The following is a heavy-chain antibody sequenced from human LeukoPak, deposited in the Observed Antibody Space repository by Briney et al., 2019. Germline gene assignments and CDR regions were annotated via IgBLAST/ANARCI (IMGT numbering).Heavy chain of an antibody. Sequence: GASVKVSCKASGYTFTGYYMHWVRQAPGQGLEWMGWINPNSGGTNYAQKFQGRVTMTRDTSISTAYMELSRLRSDDTAVYYCASNVAAAGNPDAFDIWGQGTMVTVSS. CDR3: ASNVAAAGNPDAFDI. V-gene: IGHV1-2*02. D-gene: IGHD6-13*01. CDR2: INPNSGGT. J-gene: IGHJ3*02. CDR1: GYTFTGYY.